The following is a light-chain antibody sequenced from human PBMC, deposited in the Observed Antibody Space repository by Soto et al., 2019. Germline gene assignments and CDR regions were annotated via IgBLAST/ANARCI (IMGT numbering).Light chain of an antibody. Sequence: DIQMTQSPSTLSGSVGDRVTITCRASQTISSWLAWYQQKPGKAPKLLIYKASTLKSGVPSRFSGSGSGTEFTLTISSLQPDDFATYYCLQYGSSPITFGQGTRLEIK. V-gene: IGKV1-5*03. CDR1: QTISSW. CDR2: KAS. J-gene: IGKJ5*01. CDR3: LQYGSSPIT.